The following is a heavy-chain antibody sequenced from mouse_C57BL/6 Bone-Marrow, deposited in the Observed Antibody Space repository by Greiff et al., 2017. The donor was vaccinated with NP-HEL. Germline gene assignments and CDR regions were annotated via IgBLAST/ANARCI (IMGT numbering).Heavy chain of an antibody. CDR2: ITHSGET. D-gene: IGHD1-1*01. Sequence: VKLVESGPGLVKPSQSLFLTCSITGFPITSGYYWIWIRQSPGKPLEWMGYITHSGETFYNPSLQSPISITRETSKNQFFLQLNSVTTEDTAMYYCAGVYYGSSYWYFDVWGTGTTVTVSS. J-gene: IGHJ1*03. CDR1: GFPITSGYY. V-gene: IGHV12-3*01. CDR3: AGVYYGSSYWYFDV.